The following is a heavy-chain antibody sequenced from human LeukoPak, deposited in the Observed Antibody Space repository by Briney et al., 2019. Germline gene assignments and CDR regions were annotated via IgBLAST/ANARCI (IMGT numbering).Heavy chain of an antibody. CDR3: ARDNRQLADYYYYYYMDV. CDR2: INPSGGST. CDR1: GYTFTSYY. Sequence: ASVKVSCKASGYTFTSYYMHWVRQAPGQGLEWMGIINPSGGSTSYAQKFQGRVTMTRDTSTSTVYMELSSLRSEDTAVYYCARDNRQLADYYYYYYMDVWGKGTTVTVSS. D-gene: IGHD6-6*01. J-gene: IGHJ6*03. V-gene: IGHV1-46*01.